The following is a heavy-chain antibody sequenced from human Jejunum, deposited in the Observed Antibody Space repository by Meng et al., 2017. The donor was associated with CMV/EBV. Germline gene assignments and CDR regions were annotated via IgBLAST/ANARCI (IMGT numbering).Heavy chain of an antibody. CDR2: AYYRSKWFY. CDR3: ARGLYDSSWSTFDY. CDR1: GDSVSSKSAA. V-gene: IGHV6-1*01. D-gene: IGHD6-13*01. J-gene: IGHJ4*02. Sequence: QVQLQQSGPGPVKPSQTLSLICAISGDSVSSKSAAWNWIRQSPSRGLEWLGRAYYRSKWFYDYALSVKSRININPDTSKNRFSLQLNSVTPEDTAVYYCARGLYDSSWSTFDYWGQGTLVTVSS.